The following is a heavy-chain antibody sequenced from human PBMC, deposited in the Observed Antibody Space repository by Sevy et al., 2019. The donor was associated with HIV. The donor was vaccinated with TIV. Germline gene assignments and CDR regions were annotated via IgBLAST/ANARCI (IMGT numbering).Heavy chain of an antibody. CDR1: GFTFSSYG. Sequence: GGSLRLSCAASGFTFSSYGMHWVRQAPGKGLEWVAFIRYDGSNKYYADSVKGRFTISIENSKNTRYLQMNSLRAEDTAMYYCEKPPDSCYAYFDYWGQGTLVTVSS. J-gene: IGHJ4*02. V-gene: IGHV3-30*02. CDR3: EKPPDSCYAYFDY. D-gene: IGHD5-12*01. CDR2: IRYDGSNK.